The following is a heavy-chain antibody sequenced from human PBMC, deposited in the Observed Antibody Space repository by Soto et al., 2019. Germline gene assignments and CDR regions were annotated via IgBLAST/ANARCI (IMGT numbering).Heavy chain of an antibody. Sequence: TLSLTCAVYGGSFSGYYWSWIRQPPGKGLEWIGEINHSGSTNYNPSLKSRVTISVDTSKNQFSLKLSSVTAADTAVYYCARGPIYGRDWFDPWGQGTLVTVSS. D-gene: IGHD4-17*01. J-gene: IGHJ5*02. CDR1: GGSFSGYY. CDR3: ARGPIYGRDWFDP. V-gene: IGHV4-34*01. CDR2: INHSGST.